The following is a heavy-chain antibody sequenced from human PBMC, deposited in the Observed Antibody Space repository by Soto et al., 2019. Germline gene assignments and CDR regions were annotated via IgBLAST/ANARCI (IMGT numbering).Heavy chain of an antibody. V-gene: IGHV3-30*18. CDR2: ISYDGSNK. J-gene: IGHJ6*02. CDR1: AFTFSSYG. Sequence: QVQLVESGGGVVQPGRSLRLSCAASAFTFSSYGMHWVRQAPGKGLEWVAVISYDGSNKYYADSVKGRFTISRDNSKNTLYLQMNSLRAEDTAVYYCAKMDVWGQGTTVTVSS. CDR3: AKMDV.